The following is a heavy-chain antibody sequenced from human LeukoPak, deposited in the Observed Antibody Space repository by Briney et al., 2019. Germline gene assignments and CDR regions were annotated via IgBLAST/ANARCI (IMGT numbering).Heavy chain of an antibody. Sequence: SETLSLTCTVSGGSISSYCWSWIRQPPGKGLEWIGYIYYSGSTNYNPSLKSRVTISVDTSKNQFSLKLSSVTAADTAVYYCARRAHYYMDVWGKGTTVTVSS. J-gene: IGHJ6*03. CDR1: GGSISSYC. CDR3: ARRAHYYMDV. V-gene: IGHV4-59*01. CDR2: IYYSGST.